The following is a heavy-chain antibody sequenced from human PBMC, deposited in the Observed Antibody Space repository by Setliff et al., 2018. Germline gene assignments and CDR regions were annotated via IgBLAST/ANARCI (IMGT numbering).Heavy chain of an antibody. Sequence: GGSLRLSCAASGFTFSRYDIHWVRQVTGKGLEWVSGTAAAGDTYYADSAKGRFTISRENAKNSFYLQMNSLTAGDTAVYYCARSSVVGGYSTTYYFDYMDVWGKGTTVTVSS. J-gene: IGHJ6*03. CDR2: TAAAGDT. CDR3: ARSSVVGGYSTTYYFDYMDV. CDR1: GFTFSRYD. V-gene: IGHV3-13*04. D-gene: IGHD3-3*01.